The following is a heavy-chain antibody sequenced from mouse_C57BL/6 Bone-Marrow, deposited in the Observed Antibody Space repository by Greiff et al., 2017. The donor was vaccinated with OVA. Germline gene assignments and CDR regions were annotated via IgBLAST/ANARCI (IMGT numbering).Heavy chain of an antibody. Sequence: EVMLVESGGGLVKPGGSLKLSCAASGFTFSDYGMHWVRQAPEKGLEWVAYISSGSSTIYYADTVKGRFTISRDNAKNTLFLQMTSLRSEDTAMYYCARPGYGSSFGWYFDVWGTGTTVTVSS. V-gene: IGHV5-17*01. CDR2: ISSGSSTI. CDR1: GFTFSDYG. CDR3: ARPGYGSSFGWYFDV. D-gene: IGHD1-1*01. J-gene: IGHJ1*03.